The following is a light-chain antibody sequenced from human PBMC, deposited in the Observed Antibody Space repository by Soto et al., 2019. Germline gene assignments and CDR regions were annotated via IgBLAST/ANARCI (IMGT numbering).Light chain of an antibody. Sequence: EIVMTQSPATLSVSPGERATLSCRASQSVRSNLAWYQQKPGQAPRLVIYAASTRATGIPDRISGSVSGTEFTLTISSLQSEDFAVYYCQQYNKWPRITFGQGTRLEIK. CDR3: QQYNKWPRIT. J-gene: IGKJ5*01. V-gene: IGKV3-15*01. CDR1: QSVRSN. CDR2: AAS.